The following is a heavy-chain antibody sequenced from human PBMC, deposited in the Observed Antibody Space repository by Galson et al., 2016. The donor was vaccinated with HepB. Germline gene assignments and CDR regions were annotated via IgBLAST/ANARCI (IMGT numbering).Heavy chain of an antibody. CDR3: AGGSAAARLNY. D-gene: IGHD6-6*01. CDR1: GGSFSGDY. V-gene: IGHV4-34*01. J-gene: IGHJ4*02. CDR2: AIHTGNT. Sequence: SETLSLTCTVYGGSFSGDYWTWIRQPPGKGLEWIGEAIHTGNTNYIPSLNPSLSSRVSISVDTSKNHFSLHLSSLSAADTAVYYCAGGSAAARLNYWGQGPLVTVSS.